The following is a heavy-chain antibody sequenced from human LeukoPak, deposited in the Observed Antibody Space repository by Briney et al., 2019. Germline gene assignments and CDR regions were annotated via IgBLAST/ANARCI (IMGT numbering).Heavy chain of an antibody. CDR3: ARGNYGTFDY. D-gene: IGHD1-7*01. J-gene: IGHJ4*02. CDR2: ISGSGGST. V-gene: IGHV3-23*01. CDR1: GFTFNNYA. Sequence: GGSLRLSCAASGFTFNNYAMSWVRRAPGKGLEWVSAISGSGGSTYYADSVKGRFTISRDNAKNSLYLQMNSLRAEDTAVYYCARGNYGTFDYWGQGTLVTVSS.